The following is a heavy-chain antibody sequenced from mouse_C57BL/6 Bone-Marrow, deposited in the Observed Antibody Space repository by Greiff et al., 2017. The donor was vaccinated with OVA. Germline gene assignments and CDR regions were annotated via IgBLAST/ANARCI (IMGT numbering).Heavy chain of an antibody. CDR3: ARWGGAYSTPACFDD. Sequence: QVQLQQSGTELVKPGASVKLSCKASGYTFTSYWMHWVKQRPGQGLEWIGNINPGDGGTNYNEKFKSKTTLTVDKSSSTAYMQLSSLTSEDSAVYYWARWGGAYSTPACFDDWGQGTTVTVSA. D-gene: IGHD2-5*01. V-gene: IGHV1-53*01. CDR2: INPGDGGT. J-gene: IGHJ3*01. CDR1: GYTFTSYW.